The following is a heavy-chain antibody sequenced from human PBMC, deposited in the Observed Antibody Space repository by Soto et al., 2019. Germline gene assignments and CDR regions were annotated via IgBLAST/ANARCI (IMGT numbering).Heavy chain of an antibody. Sequence: SETLSLTCTVSGGSISSYYWSWIRQPPGKGLEWIGYIYYSGSTNYNPSLKSRVTISVDTSKNQFSLKLSSVTAADTAVYYCARARGEYSSSSGYFDYWGQGTRVTAPQ. V-gene: IGHV4-59*01. D-gene: IGHD6-6*01. CDR1: GGSISSYY. J-gene: IGHJ4*02. CDR2: IYYSGST. CDR3: ARARGEYSSSSGYFDY.